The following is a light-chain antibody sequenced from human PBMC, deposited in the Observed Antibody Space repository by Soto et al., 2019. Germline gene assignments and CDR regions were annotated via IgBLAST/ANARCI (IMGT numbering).Light chain of an antibody. CDR2: AAS. CDR3: QQSYGTPWT. J-gene: IGKJ1*01. Sequence: DLQMTQSPSSLSASVGDRVTITCRASQSISSYLNWYQQKPGKAPKLLIYAASSLQSGVPSRFSGSGSGTDFTLTISSLQPEDFATYYCQQSYGTPWTFGQGTKVEIK. V-gene: IGKV1-39*01. CDR1: QSISSY.